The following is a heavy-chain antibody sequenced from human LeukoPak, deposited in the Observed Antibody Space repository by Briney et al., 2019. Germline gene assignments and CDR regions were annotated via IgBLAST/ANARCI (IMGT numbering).Heavy chain of an antibody. V-gene: IGHV4-39*01. Sequence: SETLSLTCAVYGGSFSSYYWGWIRQPPGKGLEWIGSIYYSGSAYYNPSLKSRVTISVDTSKNQFSLKLSSVTAADTAVYYCARPGYSSSPDDAFDIWGQGTMVTVSS. CDR2: IYYSGSA. D-gene: IGHD6-6*01. J-gene: IGHJ3*02. CDR3: ARPGYSSSPDDAFDI. CDR1: GGSFSSYY.